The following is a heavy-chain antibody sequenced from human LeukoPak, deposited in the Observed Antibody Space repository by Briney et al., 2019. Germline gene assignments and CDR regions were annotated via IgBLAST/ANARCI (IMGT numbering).Heavy chain of an antibody. Sequence: GASVKVSCKTSGYTFTSFGISWVRQAPGQGLEWMGWISTYNGNTNYAQKVQGRVTMTTDTSTSTAYMELRSLRSNDTAVYFCARALKYYYDSSGLGAFDIWGQGTMVTVSS. CDR3: ARALKYYYDSSGLGAFDI. D-gene: IGHD3-22*01. CDR1: GYTFTSFG. V-gene: IGHV1-18*01. J-gene: IGHJ3*02. CDR2: ISTYNGNT.